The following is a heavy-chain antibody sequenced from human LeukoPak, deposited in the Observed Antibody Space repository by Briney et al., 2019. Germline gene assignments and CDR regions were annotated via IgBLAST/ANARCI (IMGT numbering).Heavy chain of an antibody. CDR3: ARQGPNYYDSSGYYSPGFDY. CDR1: GYSFTSYW. V-gene: IGHV5-51*01. J-gene: IGHJ4*02. CDR2: IYPGDSDT. D-gene: IGHD3-22*01. Sequence: GESLKISCKGSGYSFTSYWIGWVRQMPGKGLEWMGIIYPGDSDTRYSPSFQGQVTISADKSISTAYLQWSSLKASDTAMDYCARQGPNYYDSSGYYSPGFDYWGQGTLVTVSS.